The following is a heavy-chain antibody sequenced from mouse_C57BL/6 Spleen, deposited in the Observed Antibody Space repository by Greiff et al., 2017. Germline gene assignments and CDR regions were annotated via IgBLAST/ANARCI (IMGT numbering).Heavy chain of an antibody. CDR2: IDPSDSYT. D-gene: IGHD1-1*01. CDR3: SRSGGSSYWYFAV. J-gene: IGHJ1*03. Sequence: QVQLQQPGAELVMPGASVKLSCKASGYTFTSYWMHWVKQRPGQGLEWIGEIDPSDSYTNYNQKFKGKSTLTVDKSSSTAYMQLRSLTSADSAVXYCSRSGGSSYWYFAVWGTGTTVTVSA. CDR1: GYTFTSYW. V-gene: IGHV1-69*01.